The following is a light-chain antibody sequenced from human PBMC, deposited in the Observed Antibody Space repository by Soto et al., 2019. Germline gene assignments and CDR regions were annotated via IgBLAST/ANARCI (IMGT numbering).Light chain of an antibody. V-gene: IGLV2-14*03. CDR1: SNDIGDYNY. Sequence: QSALTQPASVSGSPGQSITISCTGTSNDIGDYNYVSWYQHHPGKAPKLIIYDVNNRPSGVSNRFSGSKSGNTASLTISGLQAEDEADYYCSSYTTTSPPVAFGGGTKLTVL. J-gene: IGLJ2*01. CDR2: DVN. CDR3: SSYTTTSPPVA.